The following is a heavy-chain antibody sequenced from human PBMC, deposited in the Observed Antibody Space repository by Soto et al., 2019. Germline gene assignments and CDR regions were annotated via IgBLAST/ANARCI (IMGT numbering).Heavy chain of an antibody. CDR1: GYTFTSYC. V-gene: IGHV1-18*01. CDR3: ARVASYCSGGSCYWGYYYYMDV. CDR2: ISAYNGNT. Sequence: ASVKVSCKASGYTFTSYCISWVRQAPGQGLEWMGWISAYNGNTNYAQKLQGRVTMTTDTSTSTAYMELRSLRSDDTAVHYCARVASYCSGGSCYWGYYYYMDVWGKGTTVTVSS. D-gene: IGHD2-15*01. J-gene: IGHJ6*03.